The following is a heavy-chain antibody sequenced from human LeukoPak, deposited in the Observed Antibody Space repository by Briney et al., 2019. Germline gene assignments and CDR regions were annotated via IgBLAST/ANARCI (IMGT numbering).Heavy chain of an antibody. Sequence: GGSLRLSCAASGITFSRFWMSWVRQAPGKGLQWVANINQDGSEKHYVDSVKGRFTISRDNSKNTLYLQMNSLRAEDTAVYYCAKWEDVWGQGTTVTVSS. J-gene: IGHJ6*02. CDR2: INQDGSEK. V-gene: IGHV3-7*03. D-gene: IGHD1-26*01. CDR1: GITFSRFW. CDR3: AKWEDV.